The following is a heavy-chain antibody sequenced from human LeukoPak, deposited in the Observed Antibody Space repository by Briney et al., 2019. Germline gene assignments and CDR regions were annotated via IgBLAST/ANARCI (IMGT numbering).Heavy chain of an antibody. CDR3: AKGRLMTTVTPGDY. CDR2: ISGSGGST. CDR1: GFTFSSYA. J-gene: IGHJ4*02. D-gene: IGHD4-17*01. V-gene: IGHV3-23*01. Sequence: PGGSLRLSCAASGFTFSSYAMSWVRQAPGKGLAWVSGISGSGGSTYYVDSVKGRFTISRDNSKNTLYLQMNSLRAEDTAVYYCAKGRLMTTVTPGDYWGQGTLVTVSS.